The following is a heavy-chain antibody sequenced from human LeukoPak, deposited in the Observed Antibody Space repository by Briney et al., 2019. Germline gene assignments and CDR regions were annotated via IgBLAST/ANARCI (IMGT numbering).Heavy chain of an antibody. D-gene: IGHD5-24*01. CDR2: IYYSGST. V-gene: IGHV4-59*01. CDR3: ARDLRDGYIDL. CDR1: GGSISSYY. J-gene: IGHJ2*01. Sequence: SETLSLTCTVSGGSISSYYWSWIRQPPGKGLEWIGYIYYSGSTNYNPSLKSRVTISVDTSKNQFSLKLSSVTAADTAVYYCARDLRDGYIDLWGRGTLVTVSS.